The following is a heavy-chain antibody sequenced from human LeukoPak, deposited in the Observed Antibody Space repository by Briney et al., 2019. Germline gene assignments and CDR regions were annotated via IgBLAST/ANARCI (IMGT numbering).Heavy chain of an antibody. Sequence: GGSLRLSCAASGFTFSSYDMHWVRQATGKGLEWVSAIGTAGDTYYPGSVKGRFTISRENAKNSLYLQMNSLRAGDTAVYYCARVGGSSGSYDYWGQGTLVTVSS. V-gene: IGHV3-13*01. CDR3: ARVGGSSGSYDY. D-gene: IGHD3-22*01. CDR1: GFTFSSYD. CDR2: IGTAGDT. J-gene: IGHJ4*02.